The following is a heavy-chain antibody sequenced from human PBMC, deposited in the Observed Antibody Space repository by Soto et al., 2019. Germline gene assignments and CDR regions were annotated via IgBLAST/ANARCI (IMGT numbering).Heavy chain of an antibody. CDR1: GFTFSSYS. Sequence: GGSLRLSCAASGFTFSSYSMNWVRQAPGKGLEWVSSISSSSSSRYYADSVKGRFTISRDNAKNPLYLQMNRLRAEDTAVYYCARDRKGTGAFDIWGQGTMVTVSS. D-gene: IGHD1-1*01. J-gene: IGHJ3*02. CDR2: ISSSSSSR. V-gene: IGHV3-21*01. CDR3: ARDRKGTGAFDI.